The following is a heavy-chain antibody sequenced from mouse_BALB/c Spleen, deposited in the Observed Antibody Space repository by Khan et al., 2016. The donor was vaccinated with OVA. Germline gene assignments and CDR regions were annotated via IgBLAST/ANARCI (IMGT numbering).Heavy chain of an antibody. V-gene: IGHV5-6*01. CDR2: VSSGGHYT. CDR3: VRLAYYYDSEGFAY. J-gene: IGHJ3*01. D-gene: IGHD1-1*01. Sequence: EVELVESGGDLVKPGGSLKLSCAASGFTFSTYGMSWVRQTPDKRLEWVATVSSGGHYTYYPDTVKGRFTISRDNANNTLYLQMSSLKSEDTAMFYCVRLAYYYDSEGFAYWGQGTLVTVST. CDR1: GFTFSTYG.